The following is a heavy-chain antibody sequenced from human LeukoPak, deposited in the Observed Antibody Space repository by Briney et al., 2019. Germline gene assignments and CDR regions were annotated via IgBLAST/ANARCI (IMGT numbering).Heavy chain of an antibody. CDR1: GFTFSSYA. CDR3: ARVLGRDKNYYMDV. CDR2: ISYDGSNK. V-gene: IGHV3-30*04. J-gene: IGHJ6*03. D-gene: IGHD3-9*01. Sequence: GGSLRLSCAASGFTFSSYAMHWVRQAPGKGLEWVAVISYDGSNKYYADSVKGRFTISRDNSKNTLYLQMNSLRAEDTAVYYCARVLGRDKNYYMDVWGKGTTVTVSS.